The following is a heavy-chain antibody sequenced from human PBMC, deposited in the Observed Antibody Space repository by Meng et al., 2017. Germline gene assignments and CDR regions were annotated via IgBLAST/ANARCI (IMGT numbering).Heavy chain of an antibody. CDR1: GDSFSSNSAA. Sequence: QIQLQKSGPGLLKPSQTLSLICAISGDSFSSNSAAWNWIRQSPSRGLEWLGRAYYRSKWYHDYAESVKSRISIDPDTSKNQFSLQLRSVTPEDSAVYYCARGSYSFDSWGQRTLVTVSS. D-gene: IGHD1-26*01. CDR3: ARGSYSFDS. V-gene: IGHV6-1*01. CDR2: AYYRSKWYH. J-gene: IGHJ4*02.